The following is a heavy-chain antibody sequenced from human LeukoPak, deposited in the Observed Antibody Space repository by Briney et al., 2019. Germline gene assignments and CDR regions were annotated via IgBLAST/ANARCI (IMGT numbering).Heavy chain of an antibody. D-gene: IGHD6-13*01. V-gene: IGHV3-30*18. CDR3: AKEESSSWYRYYYFDY. Sequence: GRSLRLSCAASGFTFSSYGMHWVRQAPGKGLEWVAVISYDGSNKYYADSVKGRFTISRDNSKNTLYLQMNSLRAEDKAVYYCAKEESSSWYRYYYFDYWGQGTLVTVSS. J-gene: IGHJ4*02. CDR1: GFTFSSYG. CDR2: ISYDGSNK.